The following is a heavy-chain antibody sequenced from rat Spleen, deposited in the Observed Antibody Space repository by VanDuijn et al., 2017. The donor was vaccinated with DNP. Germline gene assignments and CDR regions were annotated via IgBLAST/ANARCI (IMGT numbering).Heavy chain of an antibody. CDR2: ISYAGGST. CDR3: ARHGRRVFDY. D-gene: IGHD1-11*01. J-gene: IGHJ2*01. CDR1: GFTFSDYY. Sequence: EVQLVESGGGSVQPGRSLKLSCAASGFTFSDYYMAWVRQAPTKGLELVAYISYAGGSTYHGDSVKGRFTISRDNAKNTQYLQMDSLRSEDMATYFCARHGRRVFDYWGQGVMVTVSS. V-gene: IGHV5-22*01.